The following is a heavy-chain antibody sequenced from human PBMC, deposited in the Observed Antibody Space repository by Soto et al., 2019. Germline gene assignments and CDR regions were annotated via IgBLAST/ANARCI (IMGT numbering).Heavy chain of an antibody. CDR1: GYNFLSYG. Sequence: QVQLVQSGVEVKKPGASVTVSCKASGYNFLSYGVSWARQAPGQGLEWMGWISVYNSNANYAQQFHGRVTMTSDTPTNTAYLERRGLKSDATPVYYCARENRGVYYTPHPDYWGQGTLVVVPS. CDR2: ISVYNSNA. V-gene: IGHV1-18*04. J-gene: IGHJ4*02. CDR3: ARENRGVYYTPHPDY. D-gene: IGHD2-8*01.